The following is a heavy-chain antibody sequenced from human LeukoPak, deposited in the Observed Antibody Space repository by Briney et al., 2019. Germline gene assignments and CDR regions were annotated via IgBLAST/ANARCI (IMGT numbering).Heavy chain of an antibody. V-gene: IGHV3-23*01. Sequence: GGSLRLSCAASGFTFSNYAMSWVRQAPGKGLEWVSAISGSGGSTYYADSVKGRFTISRDNSKNTLYLQMNSLRAEDTAVYYCAKCEKASHCFFDYWGQGTLVTVSS. CDR3: AKCEKASHCFFDY. CDR2: ISGSGGST. J-gene: IGHJ4*02. CDR1: GFTFSNYA. D-gene: IGHD2-21*02.